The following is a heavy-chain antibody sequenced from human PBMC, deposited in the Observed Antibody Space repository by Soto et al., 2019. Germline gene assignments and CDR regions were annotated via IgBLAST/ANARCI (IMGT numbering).Heavy chain of an antibody. D-gene: IGHD3-10*01. V-gene: IGHV4-59*08. Sequence: QVQLQESGPGLVKPSETLSLTCTVSGGSMTSYYWSWIRQPPGKGLEWIGFIYYTGNTKDNPSLKSRVPISIDTSKSLFSLKLNSVTAADTAVYYCARRIIALEIFDFWGPGTVVTVSS. CDR3: ARRIIALEIFDF. J-gene: IGHJ4*02. CDR1: GGSMTSYY. CDR2: IYYTGNT.